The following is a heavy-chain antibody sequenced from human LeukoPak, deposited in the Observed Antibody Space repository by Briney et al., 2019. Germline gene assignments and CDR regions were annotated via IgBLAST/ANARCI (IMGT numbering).Heavy chain of an antibody. V-gene: IGHV1-69*13. CDR1: GGTFSSYA. CDR2: IIPIFGTA. Sequence: SVKVSCKASGGTFSSYAISWVRQAPGQGLEWMGGIIPIFGTANYAQKFQGRVTITADESPSTAYMELSSLRSEDTAVYYCARGGIAAGPSWFDPWGQGTLVTVSS. D-gene: IGHD6-13*01. CDR3: ARGGIAAGPSWFDP. J-gene: IGHJ5*02.